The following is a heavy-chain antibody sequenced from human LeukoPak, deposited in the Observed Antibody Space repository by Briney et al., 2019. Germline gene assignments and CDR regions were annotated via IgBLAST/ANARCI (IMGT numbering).Heavy chain of an antibody. D-gene: IGHD2-2*02. V-gene: IGHV3-15*01. Sequence: KPGGSLRLSCVASGFTFSNAWMSWVRQAPGKGLEWVGRIKSKTDGGTTDYAAPVKGGFTISRDDSKNTLYLQMNSLKTEDTAVYYCTTQNCSSTSCYSWFDPWGQGTLVTVSS. J-gene: IGHJ5*02. CDR2: IKSKTDGGTT. CDR1: GFTFSNAW. CDR3: TTQNCSSTSCYSWFDP.